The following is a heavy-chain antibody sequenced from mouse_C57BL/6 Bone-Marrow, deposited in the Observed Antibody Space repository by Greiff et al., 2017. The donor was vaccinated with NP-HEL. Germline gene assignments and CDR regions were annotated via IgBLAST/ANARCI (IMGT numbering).Heavy chain of an antibody. J-gene: IGHJ3*01. CDR3: ARFGYGSSSWFAY. Sequence: QVQLQQPGAELVKPGASVKLSCKASGYTFTSYWMHWVKQRPGQGLEWIGMIHPNSGSTNYNEKFKSKATLTVDKSSSTAYMQLSSLTSEDSAVYYGARFGYGSSSWFAYWGQGTLVTVSA. D-gene: IGHD1-1*01. CDR1: GYTFTSYW. V-gene: IGHV1-64*01. CDR2: IHPNSGST.